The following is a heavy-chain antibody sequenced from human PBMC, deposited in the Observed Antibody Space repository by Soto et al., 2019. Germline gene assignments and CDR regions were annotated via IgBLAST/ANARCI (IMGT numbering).Heavy chain of an antibody. V-gene: IGHV3-7*02. D-gene: IGHD1-1*01. J-gene: IGHJ4*02. Sequence: EMQLVESGGDLFQPWESLRLSCEASSSSIRTYWMGWVRQFPGKGLEWVANIKYDDSERPYMDSVEGRFTISRDNAKNTLYLQMSRLRVDVTAIYYCAAWSRSHWFDYWGQGTLVAVS. CDR1: SSSIRTYW. CDR3: AAWSRSHWFDY. CDR2: IKYDDSER.